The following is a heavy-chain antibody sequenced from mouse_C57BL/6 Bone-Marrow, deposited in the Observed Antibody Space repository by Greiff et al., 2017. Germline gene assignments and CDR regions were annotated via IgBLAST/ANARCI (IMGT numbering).Heavy chain of an antibody. CDR2: INYDGIST. CDR3: ARNYGSSGDWYFDV. J-gene: IGHJ1*03. D-gene: IGHD1-1*01. V-gene: IGHV5-16*01. CDR1: GFTFSDYY. Sequence: EVQLVESEGGLVQPGSSMKLSCTASGFTFSDYYMAWVRQVPEKGLEWVANINYDGISTYYLDSLKSRFIISRDNAKNILYLQMSSLKSEDTATYYCARNYGSSGDWYFDVWGTGTTVTVSS.